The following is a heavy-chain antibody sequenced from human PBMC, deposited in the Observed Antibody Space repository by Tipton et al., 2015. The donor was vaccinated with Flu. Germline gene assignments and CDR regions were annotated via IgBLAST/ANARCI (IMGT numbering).Heavy chain of an antibody. CDR2: IYYSGST. V-gene: IGHV4-59*12. CDR1: GGSISSYY. Sequence: TLSLTCTVSGGSISSYYWSWIRQPPGKGLEWIGYIYYSGSTNYNPSLKSRVTISVDTSKNQFSLKLSSVTAADTAVYYCAREWEDYCSSTSCHNYYYYYMDVWGKGTTVTVSS. J-gene: IGHJ6*03. D-gene: IGHD2-2*01. CDR3: AREWEDYCSSTSCHNYYYYYMDV.